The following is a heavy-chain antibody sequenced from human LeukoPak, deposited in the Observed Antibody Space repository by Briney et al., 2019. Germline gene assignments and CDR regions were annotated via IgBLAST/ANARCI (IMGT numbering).Heavy chain of an antibody. J-gene: IGHJ3*02. CDR2: INPSGGST. Sequence: ASVKVSCKASGYTFTSYYMHWVRQAPGQGLEWMGIINPSGGSTSYAQKFQGRVTMTRDTSTSTVYMELSSLRSEDTAVYYCARDLEKGYCSSTSCYRGDAFDIWGQGTMVTVSS. CDR3: ARDLEKGYCSSTSCYRGDAFDI. CDR1: GYTFTSYY. V-gene: IGHV1-46*01. D-gene: IGHD2-2*01.